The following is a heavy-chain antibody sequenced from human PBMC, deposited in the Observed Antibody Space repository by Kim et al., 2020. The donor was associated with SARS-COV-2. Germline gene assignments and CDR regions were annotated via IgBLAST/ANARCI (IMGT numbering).Heavy chain of an antibody. CDR2: IDGSDGTT. J-gene: IGHJ1*01. V-gene: IGHV3-23*01. Sequence: GGSLRLSCTTSGFTFTGYAMSWVRQAPGQGLEWVSSIDGSDGTTYYVDSVKGRFTISRDNSKNTLYLQMNSLRADDTAVYYCVKGGWGWIWDRGGQGT. CDR3: VKGGWGWIWDR. D-gene: IGHD2-2*03. CDR1: GFTFTGYA.